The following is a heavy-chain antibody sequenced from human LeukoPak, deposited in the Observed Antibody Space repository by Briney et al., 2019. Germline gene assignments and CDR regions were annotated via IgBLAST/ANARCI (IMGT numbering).Heavy chain of an antibody. V-gene: IGHV3-9*01. CDR2: IFYNSDGV. CDR1: GFTFEEYA. Sequence: PGGSLRLSCAASGFTFEEYAMHWVRQAPGKGLEWVSGIFYNSDGVGYADSVKGRFTISRDNTKKSLYLQMNSLRAEDTALYCCAKDFYRAVAGTIEFWGQGILVTVSS. CDR3: AKDFYRAVAGTIEF. D-gene: IGHD6-19*01. J-gene: IGHJ4*02.